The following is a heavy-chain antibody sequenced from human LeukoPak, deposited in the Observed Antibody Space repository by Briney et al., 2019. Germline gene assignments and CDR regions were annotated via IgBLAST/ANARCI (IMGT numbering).Heavy chain of an antibody. CDR1: VFTFSNYA. D-gene: IGHD6-6*01. J-gene: IGHJ5*02. Sequence: GGSLRLSCAGSVFTFSNYAMGWARQAPGKGLEWVSAITGSGGSTYYTDSVKGRLTISRDNSKNTVYLQMNSLRADATAVYYCAKDRPWFDPWGEGTLVTVSS. CDR3: AKDRPWFDP. V-gene: IGHV3-23*01. CDR2: ITGSGGST.